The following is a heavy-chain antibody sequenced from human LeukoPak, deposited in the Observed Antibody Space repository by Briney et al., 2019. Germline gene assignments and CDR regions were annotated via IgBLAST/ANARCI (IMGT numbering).Heavy chain of an antibody. CDR1: GFTFGDYA. V-gene: IGHV4-59*08. J-gene: IGHJ4*02. CDR3: ARLSLAGRGGFDY. D-gene: IGHD6-19*01. Sequence: LRLSCTASGFTFGDYAMSWFRQAPGKGLEWIGYIYYSGSTNYNPSLKSRVTISVDTSKNQFSLKLSSVTAADTAVYYCARLSLAGRGGFDYWGQGTLVTVSS. CDR2: IYYSGST.